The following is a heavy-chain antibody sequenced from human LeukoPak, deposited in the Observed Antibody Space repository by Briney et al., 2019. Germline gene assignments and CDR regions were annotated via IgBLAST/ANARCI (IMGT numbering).Heavy chain of an antibody. CDR2: IYYSGST. D-gene: IGHD4-17*01. CDR1: GDSISTYY. Sequence: SETLSLTCTVSGDSISTYYWSWIRKPPGKGLEWIGYIYYSGSTNYNPSLKSRVTISVDTSKNQFSLKLSSVTAADTAVYYCARTAVTKETYRTPYYFDYWGQGTLVTVSS. J-gene: IGHJ4*02. V-gene: IGHV4-59*08. CDR3: ARTAVTKETYRTPYYFDY.